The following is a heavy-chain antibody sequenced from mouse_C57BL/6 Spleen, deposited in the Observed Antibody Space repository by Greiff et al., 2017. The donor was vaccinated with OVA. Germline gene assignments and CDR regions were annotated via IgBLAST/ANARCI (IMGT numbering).Heavy chain of an antibody. D-gene: IGHD3-2*02. J-gene: IGHJ2*01. CDR3: AKTAQVYFDD. CDR2: IHPNCGST. CDR1: GYTFTSYW. Sequence: QVQLQLPGAELVKPGASVKLSCKASGYTFTSYWMHWVKQRPGQGLEWIGIIHPNCGSTNYNEKFKSKATLTVDKSSSTAYMQLSSLTSEDTAVYYCAKTAQVYFDDWGQGTTLTVSS. V-gene: IGHV1-64*01.